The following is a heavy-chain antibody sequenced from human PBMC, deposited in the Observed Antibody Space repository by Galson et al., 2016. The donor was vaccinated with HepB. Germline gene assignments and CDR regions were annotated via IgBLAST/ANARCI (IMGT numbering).Heavy chain of an antibody. Sequence: VKVSCKASGYTFSSYDITWVRQATGQGLEWMGWMNPNSANTGYAQHFQGRVTMTRDSSISTAYMELSSLRSEDTAVYYRARAVRGSLLSDPWGQGTLVTVSS. V-gene: IGHV1-8*01. CDR1: GYTFSSYD. J-gene: IGHJ5*02. CDR2: MNPNSANT. D-gene: IGHD3-22*01. CDR3: ARAVRGSLLSDP.